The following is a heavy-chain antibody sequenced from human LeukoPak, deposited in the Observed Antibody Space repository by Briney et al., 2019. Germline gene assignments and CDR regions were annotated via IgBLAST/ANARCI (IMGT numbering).Heavy chain of an antibody. D-gene: IGHD1-26*01. J-gene: IGHJ5*02. CDR1: GASVSSASY. CDR2: IYNGVNT. Sequence: PSETLSLTCTVSGASVSSASYWTWIRQPPGKGVEWIAHIYNGVNTNYNPSLKSRVTISVDTSKNQFSLRLNSVTAADTAVYYCARSRAFNSGAFDPWGQGSLVTVSS. CDR3: ARSRAFNSGAFDP. V-gene: IGHV4-61*01.